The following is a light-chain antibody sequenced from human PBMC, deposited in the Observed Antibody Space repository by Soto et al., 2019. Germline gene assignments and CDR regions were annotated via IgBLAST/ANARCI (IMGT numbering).Light chain of an antibody. V-gene: IGKV1-5*03. CDR2: EAS. CDR3: QQYTGSCT. J-gene: IGKJ1*01. Sequence: DIQMTQSPSTLSASVGDRVTITCRASQSISGSLAWYQQKPGKAPKLLIYEASNLKSGVPSRFSGSGSGTEYTLTISRLQPDDSASYYCQQYTGSCTFGQGTRVEIK. CDR1: QSISGS.